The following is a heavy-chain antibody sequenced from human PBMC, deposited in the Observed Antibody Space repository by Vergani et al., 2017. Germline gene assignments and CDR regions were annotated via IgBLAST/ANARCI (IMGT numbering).Heavy chain of an antibody. J-gene: IGHJ4*02. V-gene: IGHV4-34*01. CDR2: INHSGST. D-gene: IGHD1-20*01. CDR3: ARFVTGTTHFDY. CDR1: GGSFSGYY. Sequence: QVQLQQWGAGLLKPSETLPLTCAVYGGSFSGYYWSWIRQPPGKGLEWIGEINHSGSTNYNPSLKSRVTISVDTSKNQFSLKLSSVTAADTAVYYCARFVTGTTHFDYWGQGTLVTVSS.